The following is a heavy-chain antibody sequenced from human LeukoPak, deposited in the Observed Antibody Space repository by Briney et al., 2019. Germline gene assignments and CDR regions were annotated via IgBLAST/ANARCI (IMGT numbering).Heavy chain of an antibody. CDR2: IWYDGSNK. J-gene: IGHJ4*02. CDR1: GFTSATYA. V-gene: IGHV3-33*01. D-gene: IGHD1-26*01. Sequence: PGGSLRLSCAASGFTSATYAMRWVRQAPGNGLEWVAFIWYDGSNKYYADSVKGRFTISRDNSRNTLYLQMNSLRAEDTAVYYCARGRYQDVGGSYFDYWGQGTLVTVSS. CDR3: ARGRYQDVGGSYFDY.